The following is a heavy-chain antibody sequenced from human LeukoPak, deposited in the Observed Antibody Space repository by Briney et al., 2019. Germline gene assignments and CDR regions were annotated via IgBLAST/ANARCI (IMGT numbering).Heavy chain of an antibody. Sequence: SETLSLTCTVSGGSISRTNYYWGWIRQPPGKGLEWIGSIYYSGSTYYNPSLKSRVTISVDTSKNQFSLKLSSVTAADTAVYYCARYYNVLTGYYTFDHWGQGTLVTVSS. CDR2: IYYSGST. CDR3: ARYYNVLTGYYTFDH. CDR1: GGSISRTNYY. V-gene: IGHV4-39*01. D-gene: IGHD3-9*01. J-gene: IGHJ4*02.